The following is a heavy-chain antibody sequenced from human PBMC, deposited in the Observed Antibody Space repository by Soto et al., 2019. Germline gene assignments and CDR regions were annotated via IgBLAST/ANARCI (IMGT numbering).Heavy chain of an antibody. Sequence: EVQLLESGGGLVQPGGSLRLSCAASGFSFSTYAMTWVRQAPGKGLEWVSAITGSGNNMYYADSVKGRFTISRDNSKNILYLQMNSVRAEDTAVYYCAKEYNFVGWFDPWGQGTLVTVSS. CDR3: AKEYNFVGWFDP. J-gene: IGHJ5*02. V-gene: IGHV3-23*01. CDR1: GFSFSTYA. CDR2: ITGSGNNM. D-gene: IGHD1-1*01.